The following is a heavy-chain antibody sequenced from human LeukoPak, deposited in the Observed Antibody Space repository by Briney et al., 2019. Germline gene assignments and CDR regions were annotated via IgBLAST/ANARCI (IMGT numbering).Heavy chain of an antibody. CDR3: ARGYYDFWSGYSYYGMDV. CDR1: GGSISSYY. Sequence: PSETLSLTCTVSGGSISSYYWSWIRQPPGKGLEWIGYIYYSGSTNYNPSLKSRDTISVDTSKNQFSLKLSSVTAADTAVYYCARGYYDFWSGYSYYGMDVWGQGTTVTVSS. J-gene: IGHJ6*02. D-gene: IGHD3-3*01. V-gene: IGHV4-59*01. CDR2: IYYSGST.